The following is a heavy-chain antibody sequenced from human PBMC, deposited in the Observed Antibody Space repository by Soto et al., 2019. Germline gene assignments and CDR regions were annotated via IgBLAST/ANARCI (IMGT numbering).Heavy chain of an antibody. D-gene: IGHD3-3*01. CDR1: GFTFSSYA. V-gene: IGHV3-23*01. CDR3: AKVSGGYDFWSGSRYYYYYGMDV. Sequence: GGSLSLSCADSGFTFSSYAMSWVRQAPGKGLEWVPAISGSGGSTYYADSVKGRFTISRDNSKNTLYLQMNSLRAEDTAVYYCAKVSGGYDFWSGSRYYYYYGMDVWGQGTTVTVSS. J-gene: IGHJ6*02. CDR2: ISGSGGST.